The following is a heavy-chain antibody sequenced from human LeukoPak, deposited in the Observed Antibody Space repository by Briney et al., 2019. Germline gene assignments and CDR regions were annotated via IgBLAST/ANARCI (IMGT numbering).Heavy chain of an antibody. CDR3: AKDFGPNGDYYFDY. J-gene: IGHJ4*02. D-gene: IGHD2-21*02. Sequence: QSGGSLRLSCAASGFTFSSYAMSWVRQAPGKGLEWVSAITASGGSTDYADSVKGRFTISRDNSKNTLYLQMKSLRAEDTALYYCAKDFGPNGDYYFDYWGQGTPVTVSS. V-gene: IGHV3-23*01. CDR1: GFTFSSYA. CDR2: ITASGGST.